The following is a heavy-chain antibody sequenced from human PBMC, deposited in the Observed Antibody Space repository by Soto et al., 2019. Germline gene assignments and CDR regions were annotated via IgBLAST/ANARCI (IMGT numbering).Heavy chain of an antibody. CDR3: AGGYDSSGYVDS. CDR1: GFTFSSYA. CDR2: ISYDGSNK. V-gene: IGHV3-30-3*01. J-gene: IGHJ4*02. Sequence: QVQLVESGGGVVQPGRSLRLSCAASGFTFSSYAMHWVRQAPGKGLEWVAVISYDGSNKYYADSVKGRFTISRDNSKNTLYLQMNSLRAEDTAVYYCAGGYDSSGYVDSWGQGTLVTVSS. D-gene: IGHD3-22*01.